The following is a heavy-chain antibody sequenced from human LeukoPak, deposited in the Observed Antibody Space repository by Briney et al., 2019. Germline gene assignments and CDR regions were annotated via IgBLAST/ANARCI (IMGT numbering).Heavy chain of an antibody. Sequence: GGSLRLSCAASGFTFATYTMNWVRQAPGKGLEWVSAITGNGGTTYHADSVKGRFTISRDNSKNTLYPQMNSLRVEDTAVYYCAKGDTVTSNFDYWGQGTLVTVSS. CDR1: GFTFATYT. J-gene: IGHJ4*02. V-gene: IGHV3-23*01. CDR2: ITGNGGTT. D-gene: IGHD4-17*01. CDR3: AKGDTVTSNFDY.